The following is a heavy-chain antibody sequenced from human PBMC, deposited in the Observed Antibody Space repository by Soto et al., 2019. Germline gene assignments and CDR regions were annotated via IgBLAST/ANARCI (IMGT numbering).Heavy chain of an antibody. CDR1: GFTFSSYA. CDR3: AKAKQSAYYNGMDV. J-gene: IGHJ6*02. CDR2: ISYDGSKK. Sequence: PGGSLRLCCAASGFTFSSYAMFWVRQAPGKGLEWVAVISYDGSKKYSVDSVKGRFTISRDSSKNMLYLHMNNLRAEDTAVYYFAKAKQSAYYNGMDVWGPRNTFTV. D-gene: IGHD2-21*01. V-gene: IGHV3-30*18.